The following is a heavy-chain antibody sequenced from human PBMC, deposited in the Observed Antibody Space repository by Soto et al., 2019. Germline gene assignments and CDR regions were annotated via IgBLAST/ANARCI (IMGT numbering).Heavy chain of an antibody. CDR2: IYYSGST. CDR1: GGSISSSSYY. D-gene: IGHD3-10*01. J-gene: IGHJ5*02. CDR3: ARTYGSGSYYRDP. V-gene: IGHV4-39*01. Sequence: QLQLQESGPGLVKPSETLSLTCTVSGGSISSSSYYWGWIRQPPGKGLEWIGSIYYSGSTYYNPSLKSRVTISVDTSKNQFSLKLSSVTAADTAVYYCARTYGSGSYYRDPWGQGTLVTVSS.